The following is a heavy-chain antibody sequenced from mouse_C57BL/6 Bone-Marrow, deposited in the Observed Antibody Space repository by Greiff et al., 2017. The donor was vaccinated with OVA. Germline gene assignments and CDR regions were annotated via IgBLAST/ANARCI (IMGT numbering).Heavy chain of an antibody. J-gene: IGHJ1*03. V-gene: IGHV5-17*01. CDR1: GFTFSDYG. CDR2: ISSGSSTI. D-gene: IGHD1-1*01. CDR3: AMANYYGSSRYFDV. Sequence: VQLKQSGGGLVKPGGSLKLSCAASGFTFSDYGMHWVRQAPEKGLEWVAYISSGSSTIYYADTVKGRFTISRDNAKNTLFLQMTSLRSEDTAMYYCAMANYYGSSRYFDVWGTGTTVTVSS.